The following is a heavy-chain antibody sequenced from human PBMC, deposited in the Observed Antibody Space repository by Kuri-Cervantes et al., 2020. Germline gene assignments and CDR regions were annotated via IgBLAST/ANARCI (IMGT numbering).Heavy chain of an antibody. D-gene: IGHD6-13*01. V-gene: IGHV3-30-3*01. CDR2: ISYDGSNK. J-gene: IGHJ5*02. CDR3: ARGGWGSSSWYRGDWLDP. CDR1: GFTFSSYA. Sequence: GESLKISCAASGFTFSSYAMHWVRQAPGKGLEWVAVISYDGSNKYYADSVKGRFTISRDNSKNTLYLQMNSLRAEDTAVYYCARGGWGSSSWYRGDWLDPWGQGTLVTVSS.